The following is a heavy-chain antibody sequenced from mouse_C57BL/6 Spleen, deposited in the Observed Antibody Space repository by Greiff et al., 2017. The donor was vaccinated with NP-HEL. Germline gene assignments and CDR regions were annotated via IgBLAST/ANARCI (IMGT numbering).Heavy chain of an antibody. V-gene: IGHV14-2*01. CDR2: IDPEDGET. CDR3: ASTMVQAWFAY. Sequence: EVKLMESGAELVKPGASVKLSCTASGFNIKDYYMHWVKQRTEQGLEWIGRIDPEDGETKYAPKFQGKATITADTSSNTAYLQLSSLTSEDTAVYYCASTMVQAWFAYWGQGTLVTVSA. CDR1: GFNIKDYY. D-gene: IGHD2-2*01. J-gene: IGHJ3*01.